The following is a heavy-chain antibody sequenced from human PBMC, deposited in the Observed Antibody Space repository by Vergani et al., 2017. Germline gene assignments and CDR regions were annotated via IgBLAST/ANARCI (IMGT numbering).Heavy chain of an antibody. CDR2: IYHSGST. Sequence: QVQLQESGPGLVKPPGTLSLTCAVSGGSISSSNWWSWVRQPPGKGLEWSGEIYHSGSTNYNPSLKSRVTISVDKSKNQFSRKLSSVTAADTAVYYCARAAGYCSSTSCYLPYWGQGTLVTVSS. J-gene: IGHJ4*02. CDR1: GGSISSSNW. D-gene: IGHD2-2*01. CDR3: ARAAGYCSSTSCYLPY. V-gene: IGHV4-4*03.